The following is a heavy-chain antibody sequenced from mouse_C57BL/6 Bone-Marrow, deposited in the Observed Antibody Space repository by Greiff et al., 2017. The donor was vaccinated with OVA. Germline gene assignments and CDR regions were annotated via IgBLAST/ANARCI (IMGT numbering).Heavy chain of an antibody. Sequence: VQLQQSGPELVKPGASVKISCKASGYSFTGYYMNWVKQSPEKSLEWIGEINPSTGGTTYNQKFKAKATLTVDKSSSTAYMELRSLTSEDSAVYYCARPRYDYDEAWFAYWGQGTLVTVSA. V-gene: IGHV1-42*01. D-gene: IGHD2-4*01. J-gene: IGHJ3*01. CDR2: INPSTGGT. CDR1: GYSFTGYY. CDR3: ARPRYDYDEAWFAY.